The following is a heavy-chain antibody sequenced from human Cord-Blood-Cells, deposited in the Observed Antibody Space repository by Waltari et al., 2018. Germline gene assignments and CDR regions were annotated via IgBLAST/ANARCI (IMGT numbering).Heavy chain of an antibody. CDR1: GYTLTELP. CDR3: ATEFKGYGSGSYYFDY. D-gene: IGHD3-10*01. Sequence: QVQLVQSGAEVKKPGASVKVSCKVSGYTLTELPMHWVRRAPGKGLEWMGGFAPEDGETIYAQKFQGRVTMTEDTSTDTAYMELSSLRSEDTAVYYCATEFKGYGSGSYYFDYWGQGTLVTVSS. CDR2: FAPEDGET. J-gene: IGHJ4*02. V-gene: IGHV1-24*01.